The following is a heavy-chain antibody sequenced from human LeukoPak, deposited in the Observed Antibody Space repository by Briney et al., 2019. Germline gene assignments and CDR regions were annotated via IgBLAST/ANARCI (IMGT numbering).Heavy chain of an antibody. J-gene: IGHJ3*02. D-gene: IGHD3-9*01. CDR2: INHSGST. CDR1: GGSFSGYY. CDR3: ARDSDWEKRAFDI. Sequence: PSETLSLTCAVYGGSFSGYYWSWIRQPPGKGLEWIGEINHSGSTNYNPSLKSRVTISVDTSKNQFSLKLSSVTAADTAVYYCARDSDWEKRAFDIWGQGTMVTVSS. V-gene: IGHV4-34*01.